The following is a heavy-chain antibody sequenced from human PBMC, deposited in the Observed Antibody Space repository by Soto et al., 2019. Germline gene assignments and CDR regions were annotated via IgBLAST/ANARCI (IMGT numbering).Heavy chain of an antibody. CDR2: ISSSSSYI. CDR1: GFTFSSYS. D-gene: IGHD6-13*01. Sequence: EVQLVESGGGLVKPGGSLRLSCAASGFTFSSYSMNWVRQAPGKGLEWVSSISSSSSYIYYADSVKGRVTISRDNAKNSLYLQMNSLRAEDTAVYYCARGGGAATNDYWGHGTLVTVSS. J-gene: IGHJ4*01. CDR3: ARGGGAATNDY. V-gene: IGHV3-21*01.